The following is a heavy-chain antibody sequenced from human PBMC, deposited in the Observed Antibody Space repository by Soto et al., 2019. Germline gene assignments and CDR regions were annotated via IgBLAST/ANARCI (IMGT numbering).Heavy chain of an antibody. CDR3: ARDPGYSSGWYERYFDY. J-gene: IGHJ4*02. CDR2: ISSSSSYI. D-gene: IGHD6-19*01. CDR1: GFTFSSYS. Sequence: GSLRLSCAASGFTFSSYSMNWVRQAPGKGLEWVSSISSSSSYIYYADSVKGRFTISRDNAKNSLYLQMNSLRAEDTAVYYCARDPGYSSGWYERYFDYWGQGTLVTVSS. V-gene: IGHV3-21*01.